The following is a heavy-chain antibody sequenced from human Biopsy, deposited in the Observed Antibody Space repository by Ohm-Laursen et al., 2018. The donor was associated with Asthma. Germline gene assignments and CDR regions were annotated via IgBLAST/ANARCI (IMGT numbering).Heavy chain of an antibody. CDR3: ARDHNDSGTCNVFHI. CDR1: GASISSGIYY. Sequence: PSETLSLTCTVSGASISSGIYYWSWIRQHPGKGLEWIGYIYYSGSTYYNPSLKSRVTISVDTSKNQFHLKLTSVTAADTALYYCARDHNDSGTCNVFHIWGQGTLVTVSS. J-gene: IGHJ3*02. V-gene: IGHV4-31*03. D-gene: IGHD3-16*01. CDR2: IYYSGST.